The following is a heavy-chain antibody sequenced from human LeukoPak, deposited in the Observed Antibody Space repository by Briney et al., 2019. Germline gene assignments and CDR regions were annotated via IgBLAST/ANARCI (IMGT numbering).Heavy chain of an antibody. D-gene: IGHD6-13*01. Sequence: SETLSLTCAVSGGSISSRNWWSWVRQPPGKGLEWIGEIYHSGSINYNPSLKSRVTISVDKSKNQLSLKLSSVTAADTAVYYCASLYSSSWYVYFQHWGQGTLVTVSS. CDR1: GGSISSRNW. V-gene: IGHV4-4*02. CDR2: IYHSGSI. J-gene: IGHJ1*01. CDR3: ASLYSSSWYVYFQH.